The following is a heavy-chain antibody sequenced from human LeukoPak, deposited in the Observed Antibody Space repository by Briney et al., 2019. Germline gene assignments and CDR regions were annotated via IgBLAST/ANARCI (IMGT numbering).Heavy chain of an antibody. CDR1: GFTFSIYA. V-gene: IGHV3-64*01. Sequence: GGSRRLSCAAAGFTFSIYAMHWVRQPPGKGLEYDSAISSDGETTYYANSMKGRFTISRDTSTHLLYLQTGSHRAEAMAMYYRAGCGGRPLKSLDYWGQGTLVTVSS. D-gene: IGHD2-21*01. CDR3: AGCGGRPLKSLDY. J-gene: IGHJ4*02. CDR2: ISSDGETT.